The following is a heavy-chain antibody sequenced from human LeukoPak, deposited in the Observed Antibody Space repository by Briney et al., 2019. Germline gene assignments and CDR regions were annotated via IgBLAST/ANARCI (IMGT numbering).Heavy chain of an antibody. CDR1: GFSVSNNY. D-gene: IGHD3-9*01. V-gene: IGHV3-66*01. CDR3: ARSFYDILIGYYQYFDY. Sequence: PGGSLRFSCAASGFSVSNNYMSWVRQAPGKGLEWVSVIYRDGSSYYAESVKGRFTISRDNSKNTLYIQMNSLRAEDTAVYYCARSFYDILIGYYQYFDYWGQGALVTVSS. CDR2: IYRDGSS. J-gene: IGHJ4*02.